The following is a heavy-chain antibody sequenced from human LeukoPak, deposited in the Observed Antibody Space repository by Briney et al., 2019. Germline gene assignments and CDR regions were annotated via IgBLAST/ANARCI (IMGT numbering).Heavy chain of an antibody. CDR2: MTSSSRFI. J-gene: IGHJ4*02. CDR1: GFNFSIYS. V-gene: IGHV3-21*01. Sequence: SGGSLRLSCAASGFNFSIYSLNWVRQAPGKGVEWVASMTSSSRFIYYADSVRGRFTISRDNAQKSLYLQMSSLTAEDTGVYYCARSSGWYDYWGQGTLVTVSS. CDR3: ARSSGWYDY. D-gene: IGHD6-19*01.